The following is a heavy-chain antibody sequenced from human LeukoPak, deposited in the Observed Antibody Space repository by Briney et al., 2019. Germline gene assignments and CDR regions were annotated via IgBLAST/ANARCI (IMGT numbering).Heavy chain of an antibody. Sequence: GASVKVSCKASGYTFTGYYMHWVRQAPGQGLEWMGWINPNSGGTNYAQKFQGRVTMTRDTSISTAYMELSSLRSDDTAVYYCAREVDTAMVANWFDPWGQGTLVTVSS. CDR3: AREVDTAMVANWFDP. CDR2: INPNSGGT. V-gene: IGHV1-2*02. D-gene: IGHD5-18*01. CDR1: GYTFTGYY. J-gene: IGHJ5*02.